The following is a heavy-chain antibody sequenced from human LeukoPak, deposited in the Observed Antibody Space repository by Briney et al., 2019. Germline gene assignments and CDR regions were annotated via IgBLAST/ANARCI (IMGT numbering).Heavy chain of an antibody. CDR3: ASNGLPAAFDI. Sequence: PGGSLRLSCAASGFTFSSYGMHWVRRAPGKGLEWVAVISYDGSNKYYADSVKGRFTISRDNSKNTLYLQMNSPRAEDTAVYYCASNGLPAAFDIWGQGTMVTVSS. D-gene: IGHD2-21*02. V-gene: IGHV3-30*03. CDR2: ISYDGSNK. J-gene: IGHJ3*02. CDR1: GFTFSSYG.